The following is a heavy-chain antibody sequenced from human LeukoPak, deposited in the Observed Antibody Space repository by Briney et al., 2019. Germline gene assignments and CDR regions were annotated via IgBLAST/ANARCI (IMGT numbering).Heavy chain of an antibody. D-gene: IGHD2/OR15-2a*01. J-gene: IGHJ4*02. CDR1: GFSFSIYA. Sequence: PGGSLRLSCAASGFSFSIYAISWVRHPPGKGLEWVAAITGNSGNTYYSDSVKGRFTISRDNSKNTLYLQMNSLRAEDTAVYYCAKGQTLGSRFDYWGQGTLVTVSS. V-gene: IGHV3-23*01. CDR3: AKGQTLGSRFDY. CDR2: ITGNSGNT.